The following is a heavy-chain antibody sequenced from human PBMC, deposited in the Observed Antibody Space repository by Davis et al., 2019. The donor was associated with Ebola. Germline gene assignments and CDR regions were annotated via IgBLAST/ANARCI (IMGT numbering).Heavy chain of an antibody. CDR1: GFTFSSYS. V-gene: IGHV3-21*01. D-gene: IGHD6-6*01. J-gene: IGHJ6*02. CDR2: ISSSSYI. CDR3: ARSSIAARPGYYYGMDV. Sequence: PGGSLRLSCAASGFTFSSYSMNWVRQAPGKGLEWVSSISSSSYIYYADSVKGRFTISRDNAKNSLYLQMNSLRAEDTAVYYCARSSIAARPGYYYGMDVWGQGTTVTVSS.